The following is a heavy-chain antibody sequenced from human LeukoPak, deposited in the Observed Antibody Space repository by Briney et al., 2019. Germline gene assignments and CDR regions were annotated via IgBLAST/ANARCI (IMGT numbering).Heavy chain of an antibody. J-gene: IGHJ6*02. D-gene: IGHD2-15*01. Sequence: SVKVSCKASGGTFSSYTISWVRQAPGQGLEWIGRIIPTLGIANYAQKFQGRVTITADKSTSTAYMELSSLRSEDTAVYYCARDGGKAATLYYYYGMDVWGQGTTVTVSS. CDR3: ARDGGKAATLYYYYGMDV. V-gene: IGHV1-69*04. CDR1: GGTFSSYT. CDR2: IIPTLGIA.